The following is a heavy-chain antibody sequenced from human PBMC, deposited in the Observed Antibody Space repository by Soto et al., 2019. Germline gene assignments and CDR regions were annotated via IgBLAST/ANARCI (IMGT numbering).Heavy chain of an antibody. J-gene: IGHJ3*01. CDR1: GDSISSPKW. D-gene: IGHD6-19*01. Sequence: QVQLEESGPGLVKPSGTLSLTCAVSGDSISSPKWWTWLRQPPGKGLEWIGDLLHSGTTNYNPSLKSRVILLVDKSQNQCSLSLTSVTASDTAIYFCAYSSGWYRHDVWGQWTSVTVSS. V-gene: IGHV4-4*02. CDR2: LLHSGTT. CDR3: AYSSGWYRHDV.